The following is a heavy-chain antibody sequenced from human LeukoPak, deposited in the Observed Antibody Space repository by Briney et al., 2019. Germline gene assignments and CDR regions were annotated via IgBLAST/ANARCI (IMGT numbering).Heavy chain of an antibody. V-gene: IGHV3-7*01. CDR2: INQDGSEK. J-gene: IGHJ4*02. CDR1: GFTLSYYW. D-gene: IGHD2-21*01. CDR3: ARWVSQYYFDY. Sequence: GGSLRLSCEASGFTLSYYWMSWVRRAPGKGLEWVANINQDGSEKYFVDSVKGRFTISRDNAQSSVFLQMDSLRVDDTAVYYCARWVSQYYFDYWGQGTHVTVSS.